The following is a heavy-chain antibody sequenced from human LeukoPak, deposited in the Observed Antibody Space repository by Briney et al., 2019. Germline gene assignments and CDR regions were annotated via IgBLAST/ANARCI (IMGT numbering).Heavy chain of an antibody. D-gene: IGHD1-26*01. Sequence: SQTLSLTCAISGDSVSSNSAAWNWIRQSPSRGLEWLGRTYYRSKWYNDYAVSMKSRITINPDTSKNQFSLQLNSVTPEDTAVYYCARGSSIVGATPNDAFDIWGQGTMVTVSS. CDR2: TYYRSKWYN. CDR3: ARGSSIVGATPNDAFDI. V-gene: IGHV6-1*01. J-gene: IGHJ3*02. CDR1: GDSVSSNSAA.